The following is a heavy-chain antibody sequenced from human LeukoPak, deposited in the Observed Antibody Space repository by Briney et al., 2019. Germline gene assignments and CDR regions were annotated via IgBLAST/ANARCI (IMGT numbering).Heavy chain of an antibody. CDR3: ARVREFDW. CDR2: ISSTSSTI. Sequence: QPGGSLRLSCGASGFTFSTYTMNWVRQAPGKGLEWVSSISSTSSTIHYAEPVKGRFTISRDNAKNSLFLQMNSLRDEDTAVYYCARVREFDWWGQGTLLTVSS. V-gene: IGHV3-48*02. CDR1: GFTFSTYT. D-gene: IGHD5-24*01. J-gene: IGHJ4*02.